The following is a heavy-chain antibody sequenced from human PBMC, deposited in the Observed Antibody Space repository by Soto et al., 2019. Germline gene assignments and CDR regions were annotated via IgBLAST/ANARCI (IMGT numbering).Heavy chain of an antibody. CDR1: GFSFRNYA. CDR2: LTGSSSNT. J-gene: IGHJ4*02. CDR3: ANGRATYGLLTHDY. D-gene: IGHD3-9*01. V-gene: IGHV3-23*01. Sequence: PGGSLRLSCAASGFSFRNYAMSWVRQAPGKGLEWISTLTGSSSNTYYADSVKGRFAISGDNSRNTLYLQMHSLTAEDTAVYYCANGRATYGLLTHDYWGQGTLVTVS.